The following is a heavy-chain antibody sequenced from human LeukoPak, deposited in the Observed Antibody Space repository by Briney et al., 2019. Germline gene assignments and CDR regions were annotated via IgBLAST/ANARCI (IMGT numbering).Heavy chain of an antibody. J-gene: IGHJ3*02. V-gene: IGHV4-59*12. CDR1: GGSISSYY. Sequence: SETLSLTCTVSGGSISSYYWSWIRQPPGKGLEWIGYIYYSGSTNYNPSLKSRVTMSVDTSKNQFSLKLSSVTAADTAVYYCARASSGYAFDIWGQGTMVTVSS. CDR2: IYYSGST. CDR3: ARASSGYAFDI. D-gene: IGHD3-22*01.